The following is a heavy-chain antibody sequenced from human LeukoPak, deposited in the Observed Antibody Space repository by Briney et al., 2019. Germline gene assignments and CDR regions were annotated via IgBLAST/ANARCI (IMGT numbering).Heavy chain of an antibody. CDR1: GGSISSYY. J-gene: IGHJ4*02. D-gene: IGHD6-19*01. CDR3: ARAFSSGWYPYSIGGLWFDY. Sequence: PSETLSLTCTVSGGSISSYYWSWTRQPPGKGLEWIGNIYYTGSTNYNPSLKSRVTISVDTSKNQFSLKLSSVTAADTAVYYCARAFSSGWYPYSIGGLWFDYWGQGTLVTVSS. V-gene: IGHV4-59*01. CDR2: IYYTGST.